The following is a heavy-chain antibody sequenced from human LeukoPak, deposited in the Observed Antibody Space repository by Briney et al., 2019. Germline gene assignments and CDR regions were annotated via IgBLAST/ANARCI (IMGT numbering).Heavy chain of an antibody. J-gene: IGHJ4*02. CDR1: GGSISSYY. Sequence: SETLSLTCTVSGGSISSYYWSWIRHPPGKGLEWIGYIYYSGSTNYNPSLKSRVTISVDTSKNQFSLKLSSVTAADTAVYYCAREALYSSGWYIDYWGQGTLVSVSS. V-gene: IGHV4-59*01. CDR3: AREALYSSGWYIDY. CDR2: IYYSGST. D-gene: IGHD6-19*01.